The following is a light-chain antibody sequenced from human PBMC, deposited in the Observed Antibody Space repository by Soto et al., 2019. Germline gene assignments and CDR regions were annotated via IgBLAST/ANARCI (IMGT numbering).Light chain of an antibody. J-gene: IGKJ2*01. Sequence: DIQMTRSPSTLSASVGDRVTITCRASQSISDWLAWYQQRSGKAPKLLIYKASSLQSGVPPRFSGSGSGTEFTLTISSLQPDDFATYYCQQYNRFPYTFGQGTKLEIK. CDR2: KAS. CDR3: QQYNRFPYT. CDR1: QSISDW. V-gene: IGKV1-5*03.